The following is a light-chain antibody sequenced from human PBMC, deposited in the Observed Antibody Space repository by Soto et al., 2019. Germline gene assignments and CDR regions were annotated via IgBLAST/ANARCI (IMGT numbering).Light chain of an antibody. CDR1: QSVTSN. Sequence: EIVMTQSPATLSVSPGERVTLSCRASQSVTSNLAWYQQRPGQAPSLLIYGASTRAAGIPARFSGGGSGTEFTLTISSLQSEDFAVYFCQQYTDWSRTFGQGTKLEVK. CDR2: GAS. J-gene: IGKJ1*01. V-gene: IGKV3-15*01. CDR3: QQYTDWSRT.